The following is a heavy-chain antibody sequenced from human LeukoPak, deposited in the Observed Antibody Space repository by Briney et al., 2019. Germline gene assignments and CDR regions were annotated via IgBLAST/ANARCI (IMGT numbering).Heavy chain of an antibody. CDR1: GFTFSSYS. Sequence: GGSLRLSCAASGFTFSSYSMNWVRQAPGKGLEWVSSISSSSSYIYYADSVKGRFTISRDNAKNSLYLQMNSLRAEDTAVYYCARGTGITGTTFGYWGQGTLVTASS. J-gene: IGHJ4*02. V-gene: IGHV3-21*01. D-gene: IGHD1-7*01. CDR3: ARGTGITGTTFGY. CDR2: ISSSSSYI.